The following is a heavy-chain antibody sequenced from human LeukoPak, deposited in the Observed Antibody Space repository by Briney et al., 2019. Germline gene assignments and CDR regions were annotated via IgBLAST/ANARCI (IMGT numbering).Heavy chain of an antibody. CDR3: ARDKYGTTGWFDP. D-gene: IGHD1-7*01. CDR2: IYYSGST. Sequence: SETLSLTCTVSGGSIGSYYWSWIREPPGKGLEWIGYIYYSGSTNYNPSLKGRVTISVDTSKNQFSLKLSSVTAADTAVYYCARDKYGTTGWFDPWGQGTLVTVSS. J-gene: IGHJ5*02. V-gene: IGHV4-59*01. CDR1: GGSIGSYY.